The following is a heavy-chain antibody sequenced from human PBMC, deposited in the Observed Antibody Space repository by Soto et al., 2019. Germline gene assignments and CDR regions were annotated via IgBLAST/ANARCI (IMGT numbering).Heavy chain of an antibody. Sequence: QVQLVQSGAEVKKPGASVKVSCKASGYTFTSDDINWVRQATGQGLEWMGWMIPNSGNTGYAQKFRGRVTMTRNTSISTAYMELSSLRSEDTAVYYCARERTGTTSMDVWGQGTTVTVSS. CDR1: GYTFTSDD. J-gene: IGHJ6*02. CDR3: ARERTGTTSMDV. D-gene: IGHD1-1*01. V-gene: IGHV1-8*01. CDR2: MIPNSGNT.